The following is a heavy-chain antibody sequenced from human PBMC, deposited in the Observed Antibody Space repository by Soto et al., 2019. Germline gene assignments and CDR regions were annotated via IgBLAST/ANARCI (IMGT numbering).Heavy chain of an antibody. V-gene: IGHV1-46*01. CDR1: GYTFTSYQ. CDR2: INPSGGRI. J-gene: IGHJ6*02. D-gene: IGHD3-3*01. CDR3: ARDGPPTTTGVGPSYTMDV. Sequence: QMQLVQSGAEVKKPGASVKVSCKASGYTFTSYQMHWVRHAPGQGLEWMGIINPSGGRITYAPRFQGRVMMTRDTSTNTVYMELRSLRSEDTAVYYCARDGPPTTTGVGPSYTMDVWGQGTTVTVS.